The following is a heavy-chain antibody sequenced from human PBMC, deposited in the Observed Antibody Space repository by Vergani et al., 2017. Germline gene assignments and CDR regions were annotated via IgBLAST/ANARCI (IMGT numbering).Heavy chain of an antibody. D-gene: IGHD3-22*01. CDR3: AKVDSSGYYYVGAFDI. J-gene: IGHJ3*02. Sequence: EVQLVESGGGLVQPGRSLRLSCAASGFTFDDYAMHWVRQAPGKGLEWVSGISWNSGSIGYADSVKGRFTISRDKAKNSLYLQMNSLRAEDTALYYCAKVDSSGYYYVGAFDIWGQGSMVTVSS. V-gene: IGHV3-9*01. CDR1: GFTFDDYA. CDR2: ISWNSGSI.